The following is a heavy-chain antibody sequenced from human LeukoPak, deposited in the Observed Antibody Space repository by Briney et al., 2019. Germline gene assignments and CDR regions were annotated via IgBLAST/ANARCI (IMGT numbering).Heavy chain of an antibody. V-gene: IGHV3-9*01. CDR2: ISWNSGSI. CDR1: GFTVSFNY. CDR3: AKDLESSWSHIIDY. Sequence: GGSLRLSCVASGFTVSFNYMGWVRQAPGKGLEWVSGISWNSGSIGYGDSVKGRFTISRDNAKNSLYLQMNSLRAEDTALYYCAKDLESSWSHIIDYWGQGTLVTVSS. D-gene: IGHD6-13*01. J-gene: IGHJ4*02.